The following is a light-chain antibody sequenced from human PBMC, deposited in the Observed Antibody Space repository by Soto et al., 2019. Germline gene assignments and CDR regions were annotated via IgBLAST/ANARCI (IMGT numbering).Light chain of an antibody. V-gene: IGLV2-14*01. Sequence: QSALIQPASVSGSPGQSITISCTGTSSDIGDYNYVSWYQQCPGKAPKLMIYEVSNRPSGVSNRFSGSKSGNTASLTISGLQADDEADYYCSSFTSSSPYVFGTGTKLTVL. J-gene: IGLJ1*01. CDR2: EVS. CDR3: SSFTSSSPYV. CDR1: SSDIGDYNY.